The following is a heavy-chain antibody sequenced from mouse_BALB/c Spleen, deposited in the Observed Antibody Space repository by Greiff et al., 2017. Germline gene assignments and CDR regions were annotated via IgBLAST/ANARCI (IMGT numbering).Heavy chain of an antibody. Sequence: VQLKESGPELVKPGASVKMSCKASGYTFTSYVMHWVKQKPGQGLEWIGYINPYNDGTKYNEKFKGKATLTSDKSSSTAYMELSSLTSEDSAVYYCAQFITTATRAMDYWGQGTSVTVSS. CDR3: AQFITTATRAMDY. CDR1: GYTFTSYV. D-gene: IGHD1-2*01. V-gene: IGHV1-14*01. CDR2: INPYNDGT. J-gene: IGHJ4*01.